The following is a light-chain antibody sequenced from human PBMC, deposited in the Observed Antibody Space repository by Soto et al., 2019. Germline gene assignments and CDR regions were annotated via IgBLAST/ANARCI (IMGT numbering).Light chain of an antibody. CDR2: LAS. V-gene: IGKV4-1*01. Sequence: DIVMTQSPDSLAVSLGERATINCKSSQSVLYSSNNKNYLAWYQQKPGQPPKLLIYLASTRESGVPDRFSGSGSGTDFTLTISSLQAEDVAVYYCQQYYSTPWTFGQGPKVEIK. CDR3: QQYYSTPWT. J-gene: IGKJ1*01. CDR1: QSVLYSSNNKNY.